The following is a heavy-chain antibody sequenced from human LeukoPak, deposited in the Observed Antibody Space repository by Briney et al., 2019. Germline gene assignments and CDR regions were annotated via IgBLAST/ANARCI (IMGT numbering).Heavy chain of an antibody. CDR3: ASGGYDFWSGYYIANDY. CDR1: GGSISSYY. D-gene: IGHD3-3*01. J-gene: IGHJ4*02. CDR2: IYYSGST. Sequence: ASETLSLTCTVSGGSISSYYWSWIRQPPGKGLEWIGYIYYSGSTNYNPSLKSRVTISVDTSKNQFSLKLSSVTAADTAVYYCASGGYDFWSGYYIANDYWGQGTLVTVSS. V-gene: IGHV4-59*12.